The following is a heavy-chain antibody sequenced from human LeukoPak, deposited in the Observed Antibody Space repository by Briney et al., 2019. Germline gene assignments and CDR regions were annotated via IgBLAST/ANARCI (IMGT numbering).Heavy chain of an antibody. CDR3: ARDGNYYDRSGYYYYFDY. CDR1: GYTFTNYY. V-gene: IGHV1-46*01. J-gene: IGHJ4*02. CDR2: INPGGGSS. Sequence: ASVKVSCKASGYTFTNYYLHWVRQAPGQGLEWMGVINPGGGSSTYAQKFQGRVTTTRDTSTSTVHMELSSLRSEDTAVYYCARDGNYYDRSGYYYYFDYWGQGTLVTVSS. D-gene: IGHD3-22*01.